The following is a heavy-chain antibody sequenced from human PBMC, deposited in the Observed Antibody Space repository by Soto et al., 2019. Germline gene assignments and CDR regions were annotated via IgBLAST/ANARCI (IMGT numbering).Heavy chain of an antibody. V-gene: IGHV1-69*06. Sequence: QVQLVQSGAEVKKPGSSVKVSCKASGGTFSSYAISWVRQAPGQGLEWMGGIIPIVGTANYAQKFQGRVTITADKPTSTAYMELSSRRSEDMAVYYCASPTREWLPPARDYYYGMDVWGQGTTVTVSS. J-gene: IGHJ6*02. D-gene: IGHD3-3*01. CDR3: ASPTREWLPPARDYYYGMDV. CDR2: IIPIVGTA. CDR1: GGTFSSYA.